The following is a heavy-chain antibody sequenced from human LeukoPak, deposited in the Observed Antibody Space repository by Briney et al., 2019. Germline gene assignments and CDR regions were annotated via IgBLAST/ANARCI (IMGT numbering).Heavy chain of an antibody. CDR1: GFTFNTSW. D-gene: IGHD2-15*01. CDR3: AKVLGGLWPGIDY. CDR2: INHKGSQK. V-gene: IGHV3-7*01. Sequence: GDSLSHSHAPSGFTFNTSWMRSVGQAPGKGLEWGANINHKGSQKYYVRSVKRRFTTSRDNAKNFLSLQMDSLRAEDTAVYYGAKVLGGLWPGIDYWGQGTVVTVSS. J-gene: IGHJ4*02.